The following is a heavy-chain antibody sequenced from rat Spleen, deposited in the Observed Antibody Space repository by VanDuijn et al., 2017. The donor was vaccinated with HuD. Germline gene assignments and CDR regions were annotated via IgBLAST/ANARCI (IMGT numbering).Heavy chain of an antibody. CDR1: GFTFKNYW. J-gene: IGHJ3*01. CDR3: TTYGGLRNWFAY. Sequence: EVQLVESGGGLVQPGRSLKLSCVASGFTFKNYWMTWIRQAPGKGLEWVVSISTSDFTYYRDSVKGRFTVSRDDAKSTLHLQMDSLRSEDTATYYCTTYGGLRNWFAYWGQGTLVTVSS. V-gene: IGHV5-31*01. D-gene: IGHD4-1*01. CDR2: ISTSDFT.